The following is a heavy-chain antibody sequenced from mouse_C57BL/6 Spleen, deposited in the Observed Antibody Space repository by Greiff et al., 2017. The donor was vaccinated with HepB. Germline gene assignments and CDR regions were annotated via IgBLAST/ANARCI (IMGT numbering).Heavy chain of an antibody. CDR1: GYAFSSYW. V-gene: IGHV1-80*01. CDR2: IYPGDGDT. CDR3: ARGTTVVATNFDD. D-gene: IGHD1-1*01. Sequence: QVQLQQSGAELVKPGASVKISCKASGYAFSSYWMNWVKQRPGKGLEWIGQIYPGDGDTNYNGKFKGKATLTADKSSSTAYMQLSSLTSEDSAVYSCARGTTVVATNFDDWGQGTTLTVSS. J-gene: IGHJ2*01.